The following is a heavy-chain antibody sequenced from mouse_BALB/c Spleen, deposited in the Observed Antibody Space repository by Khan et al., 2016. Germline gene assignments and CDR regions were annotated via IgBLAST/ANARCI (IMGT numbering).Heavy chain of an antibody. CDR2: INTYTGEP. J-gene: IGHJ3*01. V-gene: IGHV9-3-1*01. CDR1: GYTFTNYG. CDR3: ARNGNYLAWFAY. Sequence: QSQLVQSGPELKKPGETVKISCKASGYTFTNYGMNWVKQAPGKGLKWMGWINTYTGEPTYADDFKGRFAFSLETSVSTAYLQINNLKNEDTATYFCARNGNYLAWFAYWGQGTLVTVSA. D-gene: IGHD2-1*01.